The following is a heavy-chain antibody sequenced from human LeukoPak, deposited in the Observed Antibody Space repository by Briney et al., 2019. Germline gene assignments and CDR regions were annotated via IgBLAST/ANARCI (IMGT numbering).Heavy chain of an antibody. D-gene: IGHD3-22*01. V-gene: IGHV4-59*01. Sequence: SETLSLTCTVSGGSISSYYWSWIRQPPGKGLEWIGYIYYSGSTNYNPSLKSRVTISVDTSKDQFSLKLSSVTAADTAVYYCARGYYDSSGYYPVDYWGQRTLVTVSS. CDR3: ARGYYDSSGYYPVDY. CDR2: IYYSGST. CDR1: GGSISSYY. J-gene: IGHJ4*02.